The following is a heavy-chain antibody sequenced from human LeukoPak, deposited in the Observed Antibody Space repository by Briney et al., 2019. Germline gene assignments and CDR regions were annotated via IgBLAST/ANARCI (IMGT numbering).Heavy chain of an antibody. J-gene: IGHJ4*02. CDR2: ISGSGGST. CDR1: GFTFSSYA. CDR3: ARDYLAYCGGDCYRYYFDY. D-gene: IGHD2-21*02. V-gene: IGHV3-23*01. Sequence: QSGGSLRLSCAASGFTFSSYAMNWVRQAPGKGLEWVSAISGSGGSTYYADSVKGRFTISRDNSKNTLYLQMNSLRAEDTAVYYCARDYLAYCGGDCYRYYFDYWGQGTLVTVSS.